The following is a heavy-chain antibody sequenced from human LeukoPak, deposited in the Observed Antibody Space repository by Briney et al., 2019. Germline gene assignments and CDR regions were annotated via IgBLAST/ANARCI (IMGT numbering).Heavy chain of an antibody. D-gene: IGHD1-26*01. V-gene: IGHV1-69*05. Sequence: ASVKVSCKASGGTFSSYAISWVRQAPGQELEWMGGIIPIFGTANYAQKFQGRVTITTDESTSTAYMELSSLRSEDTAVYYCARDRVKSGSLLHDAFDIWGQGTMVTVSS. CDR1: GGTFSSYA. J-gene: IGHJ3*02. CDR2: IIPIFGTA. CDR3: ARDRVKSGSLLHDAFDI.